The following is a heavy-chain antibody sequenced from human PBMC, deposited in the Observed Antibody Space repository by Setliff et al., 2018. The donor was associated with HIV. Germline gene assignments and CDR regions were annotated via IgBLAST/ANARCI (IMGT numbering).Heavy chain of an antibody. CDR3: ARDFKRYNSPCRFDP. D-gene: IGHD6-13*01. CDR2: VFHSGSA. V-gene: IGHV4-4*02. Sequence: SETLSLTCAVSGGPLNSRNWWSWVRQPPGKGLEWIGEVFHSGSANSNASLRSRVMISVDTSKNQFSLKLSSVTAADTAVYYCARDFKRYNSPCRFDPWGQGTLVTVSS. CDR1: GGPLNSRNW. J-gene: IGHJ5*02.